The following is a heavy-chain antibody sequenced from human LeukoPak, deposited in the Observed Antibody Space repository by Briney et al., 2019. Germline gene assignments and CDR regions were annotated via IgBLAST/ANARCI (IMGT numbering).Heavy chain of an antibody. V-gene: IGHV4-34*01. J-gene: IGHJ6*02. CDR2: INHSGST. D-gene: IGHD6-13*01. CDR3: ARGRVRQQQLVRSYYYGMDV. Sequence: SETLSLTCAVYGGSFSGYYWSWIRQPPGKGLEWIGEINHSGSTNYNPSLKSRVTISVDTSRNQFSLKLSSVTAADTAVYYCARGRVRQQQLVRSYYYGMDVWGQGTTVTVSS. CDR1: GGSFSGYY.